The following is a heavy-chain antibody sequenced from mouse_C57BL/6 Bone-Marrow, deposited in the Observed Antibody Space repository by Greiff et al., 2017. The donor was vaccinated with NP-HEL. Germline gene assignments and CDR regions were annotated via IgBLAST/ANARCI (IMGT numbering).Heavy chain of an antibody. CDR2: IHPNSGST. V-gene: IGHV1-64*01. Sequence: QVQLQHPGAELVKPGASVKLSCKASGYTFTSYWMHWVKQRPGQGLEWIGMIHPNSGSTNYNEKFKSKATLTVDKSSSTAYMQLSSLTSEDSAVYYCARLGLPLAYWGQGTLVTVSA. CDR3: ARLGLPLAY. J-gene: IGHJ3*01. D-gene: IGHD2-4*01. CDR1: GYTFTSYW.